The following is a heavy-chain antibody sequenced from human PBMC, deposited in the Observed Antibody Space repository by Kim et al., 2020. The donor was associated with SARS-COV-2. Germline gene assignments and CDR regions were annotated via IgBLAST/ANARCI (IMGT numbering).Heavy chain of an antibody. D-gene: IGHD3-22*01. V-gene: IGHV3-30-3*01. J-gene: IGHJ3*02. CDR3: ARGRPRITIIVVVTRNVYDAFDI. CDR1: GFTFSSYA. CDR2: ISYDGSNK. Sequence: GGSLRLSCAASGFTFSSYAMHWVRQAPGNGLEWVAVISYDGSNKYYADSVKGRFTISRHNSKNTLYLQMNSLRAEDTAVYYCARGRPRITIIVVVTRNVYDAFDIWGQGTMVTVSS.